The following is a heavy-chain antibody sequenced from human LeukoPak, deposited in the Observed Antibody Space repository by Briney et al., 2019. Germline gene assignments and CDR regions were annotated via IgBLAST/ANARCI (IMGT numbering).Heavy chain of an antibody. CDR3: ARESNINNWFDP. D-gene: IGHD2/OR15-2a*01. CDR2: IYDSGST. V-gene: IGHV4-30-2*06. CDR1: GGSISSGGHP. J-gene: IGHJ5*02. Sequence: SQTLSLTCIVSGGSISSGGHPWSWIRQSPGKGREWIGYIYDSGSTFYNPSLKSRVTMSIDRSNNQLSLKLSSVTAADTAVYYCARESNINNWFDPWGQGTLVTVSS.